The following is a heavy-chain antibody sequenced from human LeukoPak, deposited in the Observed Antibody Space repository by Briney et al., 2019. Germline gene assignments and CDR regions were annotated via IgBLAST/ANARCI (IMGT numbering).Heavy chain of an antibody. J-gene: IGHJ4*02. CDR3: AKEGGTWIQLWLNFDY. Sequence: GGSLRLSCTASGFTFSSYAMSWVRQAPGKGLEWVSVISASGGSTYYADSVKGRFTISRDNSKNTLYLQMSSLRAEDTAVYYCAKEGGTWIQLWLNFDYWGQGTLVTVSS. CDR1: GFTFSSYA. V-gene: IGHV3-23*01. D-gene: IGHD5-18*01. CDR2: ISASGGST.